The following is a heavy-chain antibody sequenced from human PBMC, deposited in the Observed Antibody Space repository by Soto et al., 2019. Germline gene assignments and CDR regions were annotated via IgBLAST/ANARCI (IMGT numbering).Heavy chain of an antibody. J-gene: IGHJ5*02. D-gene: IGHD3-22*01. CDR1: GGSISSGGYY. V-gene: IGHV4-31*03. Sequence: QVQLQESGPGLVKPSQTLSLTCTVSGGSISSGGYYWSWIRQHPGKGLEWIGYIYYSGGTYYNPSLKRRVTTXAXTXXNSFSLKLSSVTAADTAVYYCATTSYDSSGTAADPWGQGTLVTVSS. CDR3: ATTSYDSSGTAADP. CDR2: IYYSGGT.